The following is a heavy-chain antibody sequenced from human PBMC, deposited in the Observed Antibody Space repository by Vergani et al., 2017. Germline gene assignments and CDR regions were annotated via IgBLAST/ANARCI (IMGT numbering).Heavy chain of an antibody. D-gene: IGHD4-17*01. V-gene: IGHV3-21*01. CDR1: GFTFSSYS. J-gene: IGHJ5*02. Sequence: EVQLVESGGGLVKPGGSLRLSCAASGFTFSSYSMNWVRQAPGKGLEWVSSISSSSSYIYYADSVKGRFTIPRDNAKNSLYLQMNSLRAEDTAVYYCARDGNYGDYYWFDPWGHGTLVTVSS. CDR2: ISSSSSYI. CDR3: ARDGNYGDYYWFDP.